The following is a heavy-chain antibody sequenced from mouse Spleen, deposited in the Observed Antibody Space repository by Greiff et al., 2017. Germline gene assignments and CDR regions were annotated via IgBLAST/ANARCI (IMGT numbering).Heavy chain of an antibody. Sequence: VQLQQSGPELVKPGASVKISCKASGYTFTDYYMNWVKQSHGKSLEWIGDINPNNGGTSYNQKFKGKATLTVDKSSSTAYMELRSLTSEDSAVYYCARGYYCYLAYWGQGTLVTVSA. D-gene: IGHD2-12*01. J-gene: IGHJ3*01. V-gene: IGHV1-26*01. CDR3: ARGYYCYLAY. CDR1: GYTFTDYY. CDR2: INPNNGGT.